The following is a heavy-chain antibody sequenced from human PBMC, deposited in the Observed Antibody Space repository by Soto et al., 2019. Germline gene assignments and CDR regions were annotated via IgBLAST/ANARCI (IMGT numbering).Heavy chain of an antibody. J-gene: IGHJ4*02. Sequence: SETLSLTCTVSGVSISNSSYYWGWIRRPPGKGLEWIGTTYYSGITYYNPSLKSRVTISVDTSKNQFSLKLTSVTAADTAVYYCARHGSNWGQGTLVTV. CDR3: ARHGSN. CDR1: GVSISNSSYY. V-gene: IGHV4-39*01. CDR2: TYYSGIT.